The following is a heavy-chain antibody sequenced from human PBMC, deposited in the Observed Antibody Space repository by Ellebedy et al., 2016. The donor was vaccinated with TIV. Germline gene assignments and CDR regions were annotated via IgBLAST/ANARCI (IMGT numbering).Heavy chain of an antibody. CDR3: ARHQFPYCGGDCFGLFY. J-gene: IGHJ4*02. CDR2: IYYSGGT. Sequence: MPSETLSLTCTVSGGSISSYYWSWIRQPPGKGLEWIGYIYYSGGTNYNPSLKSRVTISVDTSKNQFSLKLSSVTAADTAVYYCARHQFPYCGGDCFGLFYWGQGTLVTVSS. D-gene: IGHD2-21*02. V-gene: IGHV4-59*08. CDR1: GGSISSYY.